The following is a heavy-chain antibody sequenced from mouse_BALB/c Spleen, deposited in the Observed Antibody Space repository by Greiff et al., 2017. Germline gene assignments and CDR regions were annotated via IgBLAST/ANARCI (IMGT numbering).Heavy chain of an antibody. V-gene: IGHV1-80*01. CDR2: IYPGDGDT. J-gene: IGHJ3*01. Sequence: VQLQQSGAELVRPGSSVKISCKASGYAFSSYWMNWVKQRPGQGLEWIGQIYPGDGDTNYNGRFKGKATLTADKSSSTAYMQLSSLTSEDSAVYFCARNDYGNYGGFAYWGQGTLVTVSA. D-gene: IGHD2-1*01. CDR3: ARNDYGNYGGFAY. CDR1: GYAFSSYW.